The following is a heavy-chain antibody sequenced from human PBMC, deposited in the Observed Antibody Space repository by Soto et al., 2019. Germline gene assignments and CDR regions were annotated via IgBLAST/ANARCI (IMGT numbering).Heavy chain of an antibody. V-gene: IGHV1-18*01. Sequence: QVHLVQSGAEVKKPGASVKVSCKGSGYAFTTYGITWVRQATGQGLEWMGWISAHNGNPNYAQKLKGRVTVTRDTSTSTAYMELRSLRSDDTAVYYCARGRYGDYWGQGALVTVSS. CDR2: ISAHNGNP. CDR1: GYAFTTYG. D-gene: IGHD1-1*01. J-gene: IGHJ4*02. CDR3: ARGRYGDY.